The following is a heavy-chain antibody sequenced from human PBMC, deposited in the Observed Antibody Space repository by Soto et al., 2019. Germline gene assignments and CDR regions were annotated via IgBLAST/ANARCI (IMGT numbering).Heavy chain of an antibody. Sequence: EVQLLESGGGLVQPGGSLRLSCAASGFTFSMYAMSWVRQAPGKGLECVSAISGSGDRTDYADSVKGRFTISRDNSKSTLYLQMNSLRAEDTAVYYCVKEGAWRLNYYYYYMDVWGKGNTVTVSS. CDR2: ISGSGDRT. D-gene: IGHD3-3*01. V-gene: IGHV3-23*01. CDR1: GFTFSMYA. CDR3: VKEGAWRLNYYYYYMDV. J-gene: IGHJ6*03.